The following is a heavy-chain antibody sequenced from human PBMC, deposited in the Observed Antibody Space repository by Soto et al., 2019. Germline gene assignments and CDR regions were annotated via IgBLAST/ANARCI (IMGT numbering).Heavy chain of an antibody. Sequence: GGSLRLSCAASGFTFSRYSMYWVRQAPGKGLEWVSSISSSNGYIYYADSVKGRFAISRDNAKNSLYLQMNSLRVEDTAVYYCARDRFEYSSSSDFDYWGQGTLVTVS. CDR1: GFTFSRYS. V-gene: IGHV3-21*01. CDR3: ARDRFEYSSSSDFDY. CDR2: ISSSNGYI. D-gene: IGHD6-6*01. J-gene: IGHJ4*02.